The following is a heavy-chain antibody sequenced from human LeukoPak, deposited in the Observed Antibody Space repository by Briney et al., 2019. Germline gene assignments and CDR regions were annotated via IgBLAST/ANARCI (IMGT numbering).Heavy chain of an antibody. Sequence: GGSLRLTCAASGFTFSDYYLSWIRQAPGKGLEWVSYISSSSSYTNYADSVKGRFTIARDNAKNSLYLQLGSLRAEDTAVYYCARDQDYGLDYWGQGTLVTVSS. D-gene: IGHD4-17*01. CDR2: ISSSSSYT. V-gene: IGHV3-11*06. J-gene: IGHJ4*02. CDR3: ARDQDYGLDY. CDR1: GFTFSDYY.